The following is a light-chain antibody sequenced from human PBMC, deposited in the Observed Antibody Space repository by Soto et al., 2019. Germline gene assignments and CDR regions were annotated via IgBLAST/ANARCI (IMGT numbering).Light chain of an antibody. CDR2: EVS. J-gene: IGLJ3*02. Sequence: QYVLTQSPSASGSPGQSVTISCTGTSSDVGGHNYVSWYQHHPGKAPKLIISEVSNRPSGVSNRFSGSKSGNTASLTISGLQAEDEADDYCSSYTSSSTLNWVFGGGTKLTVL. CDR3: SSYTSSSTLNWV. V-gene: IGLV2-14*01. CDR1: SSDVGGHNY.